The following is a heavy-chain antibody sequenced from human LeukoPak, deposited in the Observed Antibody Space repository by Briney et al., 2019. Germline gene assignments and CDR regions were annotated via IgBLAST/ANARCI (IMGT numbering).Heavy chain of an antibody. CDR2: INWNGGST. CDR3: ARKVFGELLFYY. D-gene: IGHD3-10*02. CDR1: GFTFDDYG. Sequence: GGSLRLSCAASGFTFDDYGMSWVRHAPGKGREWVSGINWNGGSTGYADSVKGRFTISRDNAKSSLYLQMNSLRAEDTALYHCARKVFGELLFYYWGERTLVTVSS. V-gene: IGHV3-20*01. J-gene: IGHJ4*02.